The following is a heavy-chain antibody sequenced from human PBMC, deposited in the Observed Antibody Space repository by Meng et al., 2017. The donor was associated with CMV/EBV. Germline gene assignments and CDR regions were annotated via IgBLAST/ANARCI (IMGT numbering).Heavy chain of an antibody. V-gene: IGHV1-2*02. D-gene: IGHD5-24*01. Sequence: QLPLWHAGAEGKRPGASVKVACKASGYTFTGYYMHWVRQAPGQGLEWMGWINPNSGGTNYAQKFQGRVTMTRDTSISTAYMELSRLRSDDTAVYYCARVQVRGEMATPAGYWGQGTLVTVSS. CDR3: ARVQVRGEMATPAGY. J-gene: IGHJ4*02. CDR2: INPNSGGT. CDR1: GYTFTGYY.